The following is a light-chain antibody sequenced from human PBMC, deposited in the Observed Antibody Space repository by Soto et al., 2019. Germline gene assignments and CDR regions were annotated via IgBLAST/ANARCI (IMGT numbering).Light chain of an antibody. CDR3: ETWGSNTRV. V-gene: IGLV4-60*02. CDR2: LEGSGSY. CDR1: SGHSSYI. J-gene: IGLJ3*02. Sequence: QLVLTQSSSASASLGSSVKLTRTLSSGHSSYIIAWHQQQPGKAPRYLMKLEGSGSYNKGSGVPDRFSGSSSGADRYLTISNLQFEDEADYYCETWGSNTRVFGGGTKLTVL.